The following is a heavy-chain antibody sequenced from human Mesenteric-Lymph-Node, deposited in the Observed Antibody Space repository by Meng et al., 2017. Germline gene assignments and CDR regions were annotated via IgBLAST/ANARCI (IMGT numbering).Heavy chain of an antibody. CDR1: GGTFSSYA. Sequence: SVKVSCKASGGTFSSYAISWVRQAPGQGLEWMGGIIPIFGTANYAQKFQGRVTITRNTSISTAYMELSSLRSEDTAVYYCARVRNPTEDYYGSGSYDPWGQGTLVTVSS. D-gene: IGHD3-10*01. CDR3: ARVRNPTEDYYGSGSYDP. J-gene: IGHJ5*02. CDR2: IIPIFGTA. V-gene: IGHV1-69*05.